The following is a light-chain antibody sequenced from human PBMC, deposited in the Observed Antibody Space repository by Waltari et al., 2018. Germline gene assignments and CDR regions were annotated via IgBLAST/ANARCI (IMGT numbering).Light chain of an antibody. V-gene: IGLV2-8*01. CDR1: RGDVGGYTY. CDR2: DVN. J-gene: IGLJ2*01. CDR3: SSYAGSSNFVV. Sequence: QSALTQPPSASGSPGQSVTISCTGTRGDVGGYTYVSWYQQYPGKAPKLLIYDVNERPSGVPARFSGSKSDNTASLTVSGLQDEDEADYYCSSYAGSSNFVVFGGGTKVTVL.